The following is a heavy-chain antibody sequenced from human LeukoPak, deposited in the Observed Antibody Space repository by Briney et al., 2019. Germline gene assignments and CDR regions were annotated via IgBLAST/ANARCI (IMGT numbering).Heavy chain of an antibody. D-gene: IGHD4-17*01. Sequence: PSETLSLTCAVYGGSFSGYYWSWIRQPPGKGLEWIGEINHSGSTNYNPSLKSRVTISVDTSKDQFSLKLSSVTAADTAVYYCAREVTTNHYYFDYRGQGTLVTVSS. J-gene: IGHJ4*02. CDR1: GGSFSGYY. CDR3: AREVTTNHYYFDY. CDR2: INHSGST. V-gene: IGHV4-34*01.